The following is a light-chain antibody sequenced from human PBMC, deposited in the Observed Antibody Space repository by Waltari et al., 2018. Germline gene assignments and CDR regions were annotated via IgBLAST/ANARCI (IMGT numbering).Light chain of an antibody. Sequence: QSVVTQEPSFSVSPGGTVTLTCGLSSGSVATNYYPSWYQQTPGQPPRTLIYNPTPRSSGVPDRFSGSILGTKAALTITGAQADDESDYYCVLYMGSGISVFGGGTKLTVL. CDR2: NPT. CDR1: SGSVATNYY. CDR3: VLYMGSGISV. J-gene: IGLJ3*02. V-gene: IGLV8-61*01.